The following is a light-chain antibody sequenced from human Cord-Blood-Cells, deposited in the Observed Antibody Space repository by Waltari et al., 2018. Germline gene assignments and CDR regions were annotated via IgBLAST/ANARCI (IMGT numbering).Light chain of an antibody. V-gene: IGLV2-23*01. J-gene: IGLJ3*02. CDR1: SSDVGSYNL. CDR2: EGS. CDR3: CSYAGSSRV. Sequence: QSALTQPASVSGSPGQSVTLSCTGTSSDVGSYNLVSWYQQHPGKAPKLMIYEGSQRPSGVSNRFSGSKSGNTASRTISGLQAEDEADYYCCSYAGSSRVFGGGTKLTVL.